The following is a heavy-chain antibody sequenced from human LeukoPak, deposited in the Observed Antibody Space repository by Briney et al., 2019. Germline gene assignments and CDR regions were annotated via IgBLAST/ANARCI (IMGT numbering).Heavy chain of an antibody. CDR1: GFTFSSYG. Sequence: GGSLRLSCAASGFTFSSYGMHWVRQAPGKGLEWVAFIRYDGSNKYYADSVKGRFTISRDNSKNTLYLQMNSLRAEDTAVYYCAKDWTPTTGGGTVQGYWGQGTLVTVSS. V-gene: IGHV3-30*02. CDR3: AKDWTPTTGGGTVQGY. D-gene: IGHD3-10*01. CDR2: IRYDGSNK. J-gene: IGHJ4*02.